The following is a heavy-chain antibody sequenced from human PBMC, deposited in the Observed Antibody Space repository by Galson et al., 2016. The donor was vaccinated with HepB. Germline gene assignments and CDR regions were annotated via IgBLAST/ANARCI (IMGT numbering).Heavy chain of an antibody. CDR3: VIDLRKP. V-gene: IGHV1-69*13. Sequence: SVKVSCKASGDTFSNFAISWVRQAPGQGLEWVGGIIPSFGKPQYTQKFQGRVTITADESTSTAYMEMTNLRSEDTAVFYCVIDLRKPWGQGTQVTVSS. J-gene: IGHJ4*02. D-gene: IGHD1-14*01. CDR2: IIPSFGKP. CDR1: GDTFSNFA.